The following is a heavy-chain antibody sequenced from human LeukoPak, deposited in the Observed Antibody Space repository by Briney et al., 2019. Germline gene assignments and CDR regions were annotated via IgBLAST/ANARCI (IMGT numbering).Heavy chain of an antibody. CDR2: INHSGST. CDR3: ARRRLLRYNWFDP. J-gene: IGHJ5*02. Sequence: SETLSLTCAVYGGSLNGHYWSWIRQPPGKGLEWIGEINHSGSTNYNPSLKSRVTISVDTSKNQFSLKLSSVTAADTAVYYCARRRLLRYNWFDPWGQGTLVTVSS. CDR1: GGSLNGHY. D-gene: IGHD4-23*01. V-gene: IGHV4-34*01.